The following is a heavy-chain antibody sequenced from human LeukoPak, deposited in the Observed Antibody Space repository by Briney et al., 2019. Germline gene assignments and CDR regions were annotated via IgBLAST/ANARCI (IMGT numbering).Heavy chain of an antibody. CDR3: AKDTSYYDFWSGGDY. Sequence: RGSLRLSCAASGFTFSSYAMSWVRQPPGKGLEWVSAIRGSGGSTYYADSVKGRFTISRDNSKNTLYLQMNSLRAEDTAVYYCAKDTSYYDFWSGGDYWGQGTLVTVSS. V-gene: IGHV3-23*01. CDR1: GFTFSSYA. D-gene: IGHD3-3*01. CDR2: IRGSGGST. J-gene: IGHJ4*02.